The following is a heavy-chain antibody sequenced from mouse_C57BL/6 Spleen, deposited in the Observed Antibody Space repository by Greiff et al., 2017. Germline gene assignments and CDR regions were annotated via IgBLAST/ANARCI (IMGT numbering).Heavy chain of an antibody. J-gene: IGHJ4*01. Sequence: VQLQQSGPELVKPGASVKISCKASGYAFSSSWMNWVKQRPGKGLEWIGRIYPGDGDTNYNGKFKGKATLTADKSSSTAYMQLSSLTSEDSAVYFCARGPQDYYAMDYWGQGTSVTVSS. CDR2: IYPGDGDT. D-gene: IGHD3-2*02. CDR1: GYAFSSSW. CDR3: ARGPQDYYAMDY. V-gene: IGHV1-82*01.